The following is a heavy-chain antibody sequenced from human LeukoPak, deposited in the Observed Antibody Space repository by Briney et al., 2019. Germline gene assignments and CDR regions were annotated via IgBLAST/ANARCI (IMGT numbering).Heavy chain of an antibody. CDR1: VGSKRRGGYP. Sequence: LTLICGVSVGSKRRGGYPGTPIPQPPAEGLEWNGYIYHSGSTYVNRSLKSRIAISVDRFKNQFSLKLSSVTAADTAVYYCARGQKDGSAGASDYWGQGTLVTVSS. V-gene: IGHV4-30-2*01. CDR2: IYHSGST. J-gene: IGHJ4*02. CDR3: ARGQKDGSAGASDY. D-gene: IGHD3-10*01.